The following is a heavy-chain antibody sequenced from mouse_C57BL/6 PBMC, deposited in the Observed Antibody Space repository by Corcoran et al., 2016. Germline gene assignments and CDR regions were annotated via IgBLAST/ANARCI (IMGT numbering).Heavy chain of an antibody. Sequence: EVQLQQSGPELVKPGASVKISCKASGYIFTDYNMDWVKQSHGKSLEWIGDINPNNGGTIYNQKFKGKATLTVDKSSSTAYMELRSLTSEDTAVYYCARKVWSYAMDYWGQGTSVTVSS. CDR1: GYIFTDYN. V-gene: IGHV1-18*01. CDR2: INPNNGGT. J-gene: IGHJ4*01. D-gene: IGHD2-10*02. CDR3: ARKVWSYAMDY.